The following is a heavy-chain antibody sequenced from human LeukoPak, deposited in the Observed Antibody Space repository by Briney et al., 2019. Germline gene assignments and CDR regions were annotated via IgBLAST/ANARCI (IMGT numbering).Heavy chain of an antibody. V-gene: IGHV3-7*01. CDR3: ARWAGRCGGDCQSEDP. Sequence: GGSLRLSCVGSGFTFSTSWMHWVRQAPGKGPEYVAYVNQDGSETNYVDSVKGRFTISRDDTRNSLFLQMYSLRDEDTAIYYCARWAGRCGGDCQSEDPWGLGTLVIVSS. J-gene: IGHJ5*02. CDR2: VNQDGSET. CDR1: GFTFSTSW. D-gene: IGHD2-21*02.